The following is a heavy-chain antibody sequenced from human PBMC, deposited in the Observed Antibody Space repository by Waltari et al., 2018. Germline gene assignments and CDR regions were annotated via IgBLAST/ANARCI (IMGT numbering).Heavy chain of an antibody. CDR2: IGVLGDT. D-gene: IGHD2-21*01. V-gene: IGHV3-13*01. Sequence: EMRLVESGGDLVQPGVSLTLPCAASGFPSSRSLLPWVRQTAGSLDWVSAIGVLGDTYYSASVKGRFTISRENARNSLYLQMDSLGVGDTAIYYCAREYCGSGNCPGGWYFDLWGRGTLVTVSS. CDR1: GFPSSRSL. J-gene: IGHJ2*01. CDR3: AREYCGSGNCPGGWYFDL.